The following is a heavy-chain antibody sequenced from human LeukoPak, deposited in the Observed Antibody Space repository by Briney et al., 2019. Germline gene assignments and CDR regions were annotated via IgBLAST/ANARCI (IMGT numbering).Heavy chain of an antibody. D-gene: IGHD2-2*01. CDR2: IYHSGST. Sequence: PSQTLSLTCAVSGGSISSGGYSWSWIRQPPGKGLEWIGYIYHSGSTYYNPSLKSRVTISVDRSKNQFSLNLTSVTAADTAVYYCARSEAADCTSTGCHFDYWGQGTLVTVSS. J-gene: IGHJ4*02. CDR3: ARSEAADCTSTGCHFDY. CDR1: GGSISSGGYS. V-gene: IGHV4-30-2*01.